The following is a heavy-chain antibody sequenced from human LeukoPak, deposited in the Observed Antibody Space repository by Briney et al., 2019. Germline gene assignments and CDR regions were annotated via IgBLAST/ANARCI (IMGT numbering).Heavy chain of an antibody. D-gene: IGHD3-16*02. V-gene: IGHV3-30-3*01. CDR1: GFTFDNYA. J-gene: IGHJ4*02. CDR3: AREGSIVARTDY. Sequence: HPGGSLRLSCEASGFTFDNYAMHWVRQAPGRRLEWVAVISFDGNQEYYPDSVKGRFTISRDNSKNTLYLQMNGLKTEDTAVYYCAREGSIVARTDYWGQGALVIVSS. CDR2: ISFDGNQE.